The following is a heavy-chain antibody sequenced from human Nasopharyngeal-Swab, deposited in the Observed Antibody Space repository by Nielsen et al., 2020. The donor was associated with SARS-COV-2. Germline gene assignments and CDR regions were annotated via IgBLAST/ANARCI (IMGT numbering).Heavy chain of an antibody. D-gene: IGHD6-6*01. CDR1: GFTFSSYA. J-gene: IGHJ4*02. CDR3: AAGGDSSSSTFDY. CDR2: ISGSGGST. V-gene: IGHV3-23*01. Sequence: GESLKISCAAFGFTFSSYAMSWVRQAPGKGLEWVSAISGSGGSTYYADSVKGRFTISRDNSKNTLYLQMNSLRAEDTAVYYCAAGGDSSSSTFDYWGQGTLVTVSS.